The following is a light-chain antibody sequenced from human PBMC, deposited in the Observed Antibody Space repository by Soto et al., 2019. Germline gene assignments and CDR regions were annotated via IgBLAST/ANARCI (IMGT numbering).Light chain of an antibody. J-gene: IGLJ1*01. CDR3: AAWDDSLDGFYV. V-gene: IGLV1-44*01. CDR1: SSNIGTNT. Sequence: QSVLTQPPSASGTPGQRVTISCSGSSSNIGTNTVNWYLQLPGTAPKLLMYNNNQRPSGVPERYSSSKSGTSASLAIGRLQSEDEADYYFAAWDDSLDGFYVFGSGT. CDR2: NNN.